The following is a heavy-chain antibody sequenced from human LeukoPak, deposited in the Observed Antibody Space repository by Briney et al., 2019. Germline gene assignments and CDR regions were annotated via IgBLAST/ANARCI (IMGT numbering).Heavy chain of an antibody. V-gene: IGHV3-23*01. J-gene: IGHJ4*02. Sequence: GGSLRLSCAASGFTFSSYAMSWVRQAPGKGLEWVSAISGSGGSTYYADSVKGRFTISRDNSKNTLYLQMNSLRAEDTAVYYCAKDRVPDGYQRGQLDYWGQGTLVTVSS. D-gene: IGHD3-22*01. CDR1: GFTFSSYA. CDR2: ISGSGGST. CDR3: AKDRVPDGYQRGQLDY.